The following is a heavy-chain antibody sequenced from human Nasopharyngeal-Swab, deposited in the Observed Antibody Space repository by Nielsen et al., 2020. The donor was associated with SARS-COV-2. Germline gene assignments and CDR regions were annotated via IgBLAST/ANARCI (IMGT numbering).Heavy chain of an antibody. Sequence: SETLSLTCAVSGGSFSDYSWSWIRQSPGKGLECIGEINHSGITNYNPSLKSRVTISVDTAKNHLSLKLTSVTAADTAVYFCSSGRVVYGGYDPLTPRHYLNYWGQGTQVPSPQ. D-gene: IGHD5-12*01. J-gene: IGHJ4*02. CDR3: SSGRVVYGGYDPLTPRHYLNY. V-gene: IGHV4-34*01. CDR1: GGSFSDYS. CDR2: INHSGIT.